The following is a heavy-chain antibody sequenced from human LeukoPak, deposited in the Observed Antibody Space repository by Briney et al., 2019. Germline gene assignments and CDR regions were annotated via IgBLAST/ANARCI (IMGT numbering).Heavy chain of an antibody. V-gene: IGHV3-21*01. Sequence: PGGSLRLSCAASGFTFSSYSMNWVRQAPGKGLEWVSSISSSSSYIYYADSVKGRFTISRDNAKNSLYLQMNSLRAEDTAVYYCARDYCSGGSCYLYFDYWGHGTLVTVSS. J-gene: IGHJ4*01. CDR1: GFTFSSYS. CDR2: ISSSSSYI. CDR3: ARDYCSGGSCYLYFDY. D-gene: IGHD2-15*01.